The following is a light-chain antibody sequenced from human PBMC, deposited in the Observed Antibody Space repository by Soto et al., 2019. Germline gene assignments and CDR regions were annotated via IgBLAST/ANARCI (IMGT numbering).Light chain of an antibody. J-gene: IGKJ3*01. CDR1: QGISSY. V-gene: IGKV1-9*01. CDR2: AAS. Sequence: DIQLTQSPSFLSESVGDRVTITCRASQGISSYLAWYQQKPGKAPKLLIYAASTLQSGVPSRFSGSGSGTEFTLTIRSLQPEDFATYYCQQLNSYPLTFGPGTKVDIK. CDR3: QQLNSYPLT.